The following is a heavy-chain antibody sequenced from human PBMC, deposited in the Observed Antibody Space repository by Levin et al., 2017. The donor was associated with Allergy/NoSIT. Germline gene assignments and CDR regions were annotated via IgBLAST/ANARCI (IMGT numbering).Heavy chain of an antibody. V-gene: IGHV3-53*01. D-gene: IGHD6-6*01. CDR2: IYSGGST. Sequence: LSLTCAASGFTVSSNYMSWVRQAPGKGLEWVSVIYSGGSTYYADSVKGRFTISRDNSKNTLYLQMNSLRAEDTAVYYCAREGSSSFDYWGQGTLVTVSS. CDR1: GFTVSSNY. CDR3: AREGSSSFDY. J-gene: IGHJ4*02.